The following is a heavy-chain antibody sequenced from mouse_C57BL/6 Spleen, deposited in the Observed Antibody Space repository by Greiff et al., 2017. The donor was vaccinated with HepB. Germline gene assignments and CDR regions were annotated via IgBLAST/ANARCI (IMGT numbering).Heavy chain of an antibody. J-gene: IGHJ1*03. Sequence: VQLKQSGAELVRPGASVKLSCTASGFNIKDDYMHWVKQRPEQGLEWIGWIDPENGDTEYASKFQGKATITADTSSNTAYLQLSSLTSEDTAVYYCAPTGTGGYFDVWGTGTTVTVSS. CDR1: GFNIKDDY. D-gene: IGHD4-1*01. CDR2: IDPENGDT. V-gene: IGHV14-4*01. CDR3: APTGTGGYFDV.